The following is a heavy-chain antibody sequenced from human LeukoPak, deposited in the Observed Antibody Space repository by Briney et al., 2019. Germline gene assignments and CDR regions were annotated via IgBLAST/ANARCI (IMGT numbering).Heavy chain of an antibody. D-gene: IGHD6-13*01. CDR2: ISSSGSTI. Sequence: PGGSLRLSCVASGFTFSSYEMNWVRQAPGKGLEWVSYISSSGSTIYYADSVRGRFTISRDNAKNSLYLQMNSLRAEDTAVYYCARAGDSSSWYYFDYWGQGTLVTVSS. J-gene: IGHJ4*02. V-gene: IGHV3-48*03. CDR1: GFTFSSYE. CDR3: ARAGDSSSWYYFDY.